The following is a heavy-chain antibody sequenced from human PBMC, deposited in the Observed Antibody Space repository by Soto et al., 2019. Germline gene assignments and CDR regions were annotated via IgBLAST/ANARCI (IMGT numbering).Heavy chain of an antibody. V-gene: IGHV4-34*01. CDR3: ARGPIGYCSGGSCYSIDY. Sequence: QVQLQQWGAGLLKPSETLSLTCAVYGGSFSGYYWSWIRQPPGKGLEWIGEINHSGSTNYNPSLKSRVTISVDXXKXQXXLKLSSVTAADTAVYYCARGPIGYCSGGSCYSIDYWGQGTLVTVSS. D-gene: IGHD2-15*01. CDR1: GGSFSGYY. CDR2: INHSGST. J-gene: IGHJ4*02.